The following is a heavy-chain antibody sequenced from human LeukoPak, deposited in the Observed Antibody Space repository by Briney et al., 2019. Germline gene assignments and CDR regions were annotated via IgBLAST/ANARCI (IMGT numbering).Heavy chain of an antibody. Sequence: TGGSLRLSCTTSKFNLNSYGMTCVRQAPGRGLEWVSSISGSGGSTQYAASVQARFTISRDNSKNTLYLPMNSLRAEDTAIYYCAKDPNGDYIGTFEMWGQGTMVTVSS. J-gene: IGHJ3*02. D-gene: IGHD4-17*01. CDR3: AKDPNGDYIGTFEM. CDR1: KFNLNSYG. CDR2: ISGSGGST. V-gene: IGHV3-23*01.